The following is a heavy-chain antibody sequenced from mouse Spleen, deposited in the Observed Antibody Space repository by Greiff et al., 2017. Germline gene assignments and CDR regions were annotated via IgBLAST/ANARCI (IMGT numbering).Heavy chain of an antibody. J-gene: IGHJ3*01. D-gene: IGHD1-3*01. V-gene: IGHV1-5*01. CDR1: GYTFTSYW. Sequence: VQLQQSGTVLARPGASVKMSCKTSGYTFTSYWMHWVKQRPGQGLEWIGAIYPGNSDTSYNQKFKGKAKLTAVTSASTAYMELSSLTNEDSAVYYCTREGLNFLFAYWGQGTLVTVSA. CDR3: TREGLNFLFAY. CDR2: IYPGNSDT.